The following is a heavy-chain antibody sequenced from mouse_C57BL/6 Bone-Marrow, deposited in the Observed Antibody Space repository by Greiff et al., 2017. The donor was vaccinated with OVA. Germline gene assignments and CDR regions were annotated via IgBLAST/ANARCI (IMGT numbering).Heavy chain of an antibody. D-gene: IGHD2-1*01. V-gene: IGHV14-4*01. J-gene: IGHJ2*01. CDR3: TSYGNFDY. CDR2: IDPGNGDT. Sequence: VQLQQSGAEIVRPGASVKLSCTASGFNIKDDYMHWVKQRPEQGLEWIGWIDPGNGDTEYASKFQGKATITADTSSNTAYLQLSSLTSEDTDVYYCTSYGNFDYWGQGTTLTVSS. CDR1: GFNIKDDY.